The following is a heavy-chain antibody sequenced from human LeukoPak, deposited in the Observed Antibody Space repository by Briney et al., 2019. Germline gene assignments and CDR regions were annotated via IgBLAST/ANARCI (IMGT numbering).Heavy chain of an antibody. CDR1: GGTFSSYA. Sequence: RASVKVSCKASGGTFSSYAISWVRQAPGQGLEWMGGIIPIFGTANYAQKFRGRVTITADESTSTAYMELSSVRSEDTAVYYCARDKVRGELDYWGQGTLVTVSS. D-gene: IGHD3-10*01. CDR3: ARDKVRGELDY. CDR2: IIPIFGTA. V-gene: IGHV1-69*01. J-gene: IGHJ4*02.